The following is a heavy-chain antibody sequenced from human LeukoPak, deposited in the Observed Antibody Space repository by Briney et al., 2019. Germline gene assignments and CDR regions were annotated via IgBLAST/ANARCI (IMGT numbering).Heavy chain of an antibody. Sequence: GGSLRLSCAASGFTFSIYSMNWVRQAPGKGLEWVAFIRYDGSNKYYADSVKGRFTISRDNSKNTLYLQMNSLRAEETAVYYCARKFWSGYYTYDAFDIWGQGTLVTVSS. CDR2: IRYDGSNK. V-gene: IGHV3-30*02. CDR1: GFTFSIYS. J-gene: IGHJ3*02. CDR3: ARKFWSGYYTYDAFDI. D-gene: IGHD3-3*01.